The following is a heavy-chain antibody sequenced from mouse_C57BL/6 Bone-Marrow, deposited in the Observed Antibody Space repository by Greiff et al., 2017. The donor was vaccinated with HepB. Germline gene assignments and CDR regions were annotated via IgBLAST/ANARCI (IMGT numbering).Heavy chain of an antibody. Sequence: EVQVVESGPELVKPGASVKISCKASGYSFTGYYMNWVKQSPEKSLEWIGEINPSTGGTTYNQKFKAKATLTVDKSSSTAYMQLKSLTSEDSAVYYCARRGLQYYFDYWGQGTTLTVSS. CDR3: ARRGLQYYFDY. CDR2: INPSTGGT. J-gene: IGHJ2*01. D-gene: IGHD2-13*01. V-gene: IGHV1-42*01. CDR1: GYSFTGYY.